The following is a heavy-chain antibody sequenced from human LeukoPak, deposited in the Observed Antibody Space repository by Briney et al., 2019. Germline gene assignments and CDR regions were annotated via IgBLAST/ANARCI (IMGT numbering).Heavy chain of an antibody. Sequence: GGSLRLSCAASGFTFSSYSMNWVRHPPGKGLEWVSYITSSTSNIQYADTVKGRFTISRDNAKNSLFLQMNSLRDEDTAVYYCATDRNYAFDYWGQGILVTVSS. J-gene: IGHJ4*02. CDR2: ITSSTSNI. CDR1: GFTFSSYS. CDR3: ATDRNYAFDY. D-gene: IGHD1-7*01. V-gene: IGHV3-48*02.